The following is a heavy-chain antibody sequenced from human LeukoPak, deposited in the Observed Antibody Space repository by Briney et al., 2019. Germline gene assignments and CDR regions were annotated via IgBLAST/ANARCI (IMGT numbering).Heavy chain of an antibody. CDR1: GGSVSRGDYY. CDR2: IYYSGNT. D-gene: IGHD3-22*01. J-gene: IGHJ4*02. V-gene: IGHV4-30-4*01. CDR3: ARHHRHSSGSVDY. Sequence: SQTLSLTCTVSGGSVSRGDYYWTWIRQPPGKGLEWIGHIYYSGNTYYDPSLKSRLTISVDTSKNQFSLTVGSVTAADTAVYFCARHHRHSSGSVDYWGQGTLVTVSS.